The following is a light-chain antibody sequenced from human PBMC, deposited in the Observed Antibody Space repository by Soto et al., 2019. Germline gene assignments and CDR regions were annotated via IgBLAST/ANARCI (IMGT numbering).Light chain of an antibody. CDR3: QQYNSYSET. CDR2: EAS. Sequence: DIQMTQCPSTLSASVGDGVXIXCRASQSISTWLAWYQQKSGKAPKLLIYEASSLGSGVPSRFSGSGSGTEFTLTISSLQPDDFATYYCQQYNSYSETFGQGTKVDIK. J-gene: IGKJ1*01. V-gene: IGKV1-5*03. CDR1: QSISTW.